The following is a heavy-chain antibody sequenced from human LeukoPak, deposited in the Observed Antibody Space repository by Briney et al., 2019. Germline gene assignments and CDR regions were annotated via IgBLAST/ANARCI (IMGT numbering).Heavy chain of an antibody. CDR2: INHSGST. CDR3: ARVGGSSWYSGLNWFNP. J-gene: IGHJ5*02. D-gene: IGHD6-13*01. Sequence: SETLSLTCAVYGGSFSGYYWSWIRQPPGRGLEWIGEINHSGSTNYNPSLKSRVTISVDTSKNQFSLKLSSVTAADTAVYYCARVGGSSWYSGLNWFNPWGQGTLVTVSS. CDR1: GGSFSGYY. V-gene: IGHV4-34*01.